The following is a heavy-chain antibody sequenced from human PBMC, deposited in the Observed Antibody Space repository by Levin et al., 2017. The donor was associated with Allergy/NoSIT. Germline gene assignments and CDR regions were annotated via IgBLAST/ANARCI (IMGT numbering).Heavy chain of an antibody. CDR1: GGSFSGYY. J-gene: IGHJ4*02. CDR3: ARRGAKVHRY. V-gene: IGHV4-34*01. CDR2: INHSGST. Sequence: GSLRLSCAVYGGSFSGYYWSWIRQPPGKGLEWIGEINHSGSTNYNPSLKSRVTISVDTSKNQFSLKLSSVTAADTAVYYCARRGAKVHRYWGQGTLVTVSS. D-gene: IGHD1-1*01.